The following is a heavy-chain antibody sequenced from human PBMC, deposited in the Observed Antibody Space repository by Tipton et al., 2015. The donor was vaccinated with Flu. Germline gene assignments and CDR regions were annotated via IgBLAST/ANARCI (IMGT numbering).Heavy chain of an antibody. CDR2: ISYDGSNK. V-gene: IGHV3-30-3*01. Sequence: SLRLSCAASGFTFSSYAMHWVRQAPGKGLEWVAVISYDGSNKYYADSVKGRFTISRDNSKNTLYLQMNSLRAEDTAVYYCDTQGGYWGQGTLVTVSS. CDR3: DTQGGY. D-gene: IGHD2-15*01. J-gene: IGHJ4*02. CDR1: GFTFSSYA.